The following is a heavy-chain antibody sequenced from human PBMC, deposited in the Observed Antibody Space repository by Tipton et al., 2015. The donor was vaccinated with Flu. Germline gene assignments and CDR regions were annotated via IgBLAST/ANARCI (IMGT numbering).Heavy chain of an antibody. CDR1: GDSMGSPYF. Sequence: LRLSCSVSGDSMGSPYFWGWIRQAPGKGLEWIANIHRGGHTYYNPSLKSRVTLSVDKSKNQFSLNLRSVTAADTAVYYCARVPRFGNSFWGYFDFWGQGAPVTVSS. D-gene: IGHD3-10*01. CDR2: IHRGGHT. J-gene: IGHJ4*02. V-gene: IGHV4-38-2*02. CDR3: ARVPRFGNSFWGYFDF.